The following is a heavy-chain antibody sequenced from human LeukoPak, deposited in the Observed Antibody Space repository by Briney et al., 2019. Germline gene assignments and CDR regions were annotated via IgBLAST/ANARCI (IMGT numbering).Heavy chain of an antibody. V-gene: IGHV3-7*01. CDR1: GFTFSNFA. CDR3: ARLRWLVEGGFFDY. J-gene: IGHJ4*02. D-gene: IGHD6-19*01. Sequence: PGGSLRLSCAASGFTFSNFAIHWVRQTPGKGLEWVANIKQDGSEKYYVDSVKGRFTISRDNAKNSLYLQMNSLRAEDTAVYYCARLRWLVEGGFFDYWGQGTLVTVSS. CDR2: IKQDGSEK.